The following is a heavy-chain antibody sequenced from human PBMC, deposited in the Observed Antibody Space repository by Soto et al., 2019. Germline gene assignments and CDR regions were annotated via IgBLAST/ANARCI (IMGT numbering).Heavy chain of an antibody. V-gene: IGHV1-69*12. D-gene: IGHD3-16*02. J-gene: IGHJ4*02. CDR3: ARDHAPSSRLGELSLDY. CDR2: INPIFGTA. CDR1: GGTFSSYA. Sequence: QVQLVQSGAEVKKPGSSVKVSCKASGGTFSSYAISWVRQAPGQGLEWMGGINPIFGTANYAQKFQGRVTITAGESTSTAYMELSSLRSEDTAVYYCARDHAPSSRLGELSLDYWGQGTLVTVSS.